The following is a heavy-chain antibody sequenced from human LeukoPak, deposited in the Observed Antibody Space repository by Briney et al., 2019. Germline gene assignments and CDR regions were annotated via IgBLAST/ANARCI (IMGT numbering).Heavy chain of an antibody. Sequence: GGSLRLSCAASGFTFSSYWMHWVRQAPGEGLVWVSEINSDGTITNYADSVKGRFTVSRDNPRSTLYMEMNSLRDEDTAVYYCAVMHRYYDGSGYWVQWGQGTLVTVSS. J-gene: IGHJ4*02. CDR2: INSDGTIT. V-gene: IGHV3-74*01. D-gene: IGHD3-22*01. CDR1: GFTFSSYW. CDR3: AVMHRYYDGSGYWVQ.